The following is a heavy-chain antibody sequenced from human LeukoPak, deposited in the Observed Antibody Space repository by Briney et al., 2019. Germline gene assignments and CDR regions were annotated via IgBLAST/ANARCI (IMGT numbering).Heavy chain of an antibody. D-gene: IGHD5-24*01. Sequence: TGGSLRLSCAASGFTVSSNYMSWVRQAPGKGLEWVSVIYSGGSTYYADSVKGRFTISRDNSKNTLYLQMNSLRAEDTAVYYCARGRRWLQSPYFDYWGQGTLVTVSS. CDR2: IYSGGST. V-gene: IGHV3-53*01. J-gene: IGHJ4*02. CDR1: GFTVSSNY. CDR3: ARGRRWLQSPYFDY.